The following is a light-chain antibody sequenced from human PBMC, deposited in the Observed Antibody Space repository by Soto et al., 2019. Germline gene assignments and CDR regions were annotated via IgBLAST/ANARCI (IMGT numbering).Light chain of an antibody. CDR3: QQRSNWPLT. CDR1: QSVSSK. J-gene: IGKJ4*01. Sequence: EVVLTQSPATLSLTPGERATLACRASQSVSSKLVWYQQKPGQAPRLLMYDSFNRATGIPARFSGSGSGTDFTLTISSLEPEDFAVYYCQQRSNWPLTFGGGTNVEIK. V-gene: IGKV3-11*01. CDR2: DSF.